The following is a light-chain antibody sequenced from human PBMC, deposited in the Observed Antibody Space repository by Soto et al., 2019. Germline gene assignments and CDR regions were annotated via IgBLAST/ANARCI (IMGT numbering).Light chain of an antibody. CDR3: SSYTSRSTDV. CDR2: DVT. V-gene: IGLV2-14*03. J-gene: IGLJ1*01. Sequence: QSALTQPASVSGSPGQSITISCSGTRGDVGGYNYVYWHQHHPGKAPKLLIYDVTNRPSGVSNRFSASKSGNTASLTISGLQHEDEADYYCSSYTSRSTDVFGTGTKLTVL. CDR1: RGDVGGYNY.